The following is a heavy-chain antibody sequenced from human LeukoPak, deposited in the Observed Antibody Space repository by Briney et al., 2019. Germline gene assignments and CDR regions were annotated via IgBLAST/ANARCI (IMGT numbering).Heavy chain of an antibody. CDR2: ISSSGSS. CDR1: GGSVNSDSYY. D-gene: IGHD4-17*01. V-gene: IGHV4-61*01. CDR3: ARDDYGDSLDF. J-gene: IGHJ4*02. Sequence: TSETLSLTCTVSGGSVNSDSYYWGWVRQPPGKGLELIGYISSSGSSNYNPSLKSRVTMSVDTSKTQFSLKLSSMTAADTAVYYCARDDYGDSLDFWGQGTLVIVSS.